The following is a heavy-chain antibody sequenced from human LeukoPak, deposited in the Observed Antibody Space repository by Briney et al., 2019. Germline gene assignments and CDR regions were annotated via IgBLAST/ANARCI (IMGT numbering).Heavy chain of an antibody. CDR3: AGGGSVAGWR. Sequence: SETLSLTCAVSGGSISSYYWSWIRQPPGKGLEWIGYIYYSGSTNYNPSLKSRVTISVDTSKNQFSLKLSSVTAADTAVYYCAGGGSVAGWRWGKGTTVTVSS. CDR2: IYYSGST. D-gene: IGHD6-19*01. J-gene: IGHJ6*04. CDR1: GGSISSYY. V-gene: IGHV4-59*01.